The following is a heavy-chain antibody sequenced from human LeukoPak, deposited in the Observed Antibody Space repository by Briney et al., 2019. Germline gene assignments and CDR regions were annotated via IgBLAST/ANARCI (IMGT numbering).Heavy chain of an antibody. CDR2: INPSGGST. V-gene: IGHV1-46*01. CDR1: GYTFTSYY. CDR3: ARDLLMITFGGVIVMDY. Sequence: LWASVKVSCKASGYTFTSYYMHWVRQAPGQGLEWMGIINPSGGSTSYAQKFQGRVTVTRDTSTSTVYMELSSLRSEDTAVYYCARDLLMITFGGVIVMDYWGQGTLVTVSS. D-gene: IGHD3-16*02. J-gene: IGHJ4*02.